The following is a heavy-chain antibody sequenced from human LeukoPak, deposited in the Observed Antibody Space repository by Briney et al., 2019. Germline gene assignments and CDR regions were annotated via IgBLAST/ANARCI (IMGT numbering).Heavy chain of an antibody. J-gene: IGHJ6*03. Sequence: GASVKVSCKASGYTFTSYYMHWVRQAPGQGLEWMGIINPSGGSTSYAQKFQGRVTMTRDMSTSTVYMELSSLRSEDTAVYYCARGGFITSQRNYCYYMDVWGKGTTVTVSS. CDR2: INPSGGST. CDR3: ARGGFITSQRNYCYYMDV. CDR1: GYTFTSYY. D-gene: IGHD3-3*01. V-gene: IGHV1-46*01.